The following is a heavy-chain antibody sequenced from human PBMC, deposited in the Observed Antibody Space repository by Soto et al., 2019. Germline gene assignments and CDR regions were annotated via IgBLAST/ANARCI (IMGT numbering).Heavy chain of an antibody. V-gene: IGHV3-30*03. CDR1: GFSFSSYG. D-gene: IGHD1-1*01. CDR2: TTYDGCIK. CDR3: AGALENPYFYYGLNV. Sequence: GGSLRLSCAASGFSFSSYGMEWVRLAPGKGLEWVAATTYDGCIKHYVYSVKGRFIISRDNSKNTLYLQMNSLRVEDTATYYCAGALENPYFYYGLNVWGQGTTVTVSS. J-gene: IGHJ6*02.